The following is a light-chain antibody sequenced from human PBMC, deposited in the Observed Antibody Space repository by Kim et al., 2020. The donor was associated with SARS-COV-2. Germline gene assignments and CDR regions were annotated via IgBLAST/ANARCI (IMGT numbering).Light chain of an antibody. CDR1: RRVSSSY. J-gene: IGKJ1*01. CDR3: QQYGSSPRT. CDR2: GAS. V-gene: IGKV3-20*01. Sequence: SPRERTALSCSTSRRVSSSYLAWYQQKPGQAPRLLMYGASSRATGIPDRFSGSGSGTDFTLTISRLESEDFAVYYCQQYGSSPRTFGQGTKVDIK.